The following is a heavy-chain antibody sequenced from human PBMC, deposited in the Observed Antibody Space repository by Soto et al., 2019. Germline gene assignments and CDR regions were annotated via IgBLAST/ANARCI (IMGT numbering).Heavy chain of an antibody. V-gene: IGHV4-39*01. CDR1: GGSISSSSYY. CDR2: IYYSGST. Sequence: SETLSLTCTVSGGSISSSSYYWGWIRQPPGKGLEWIGSIYYSGSTYYNPSLKSRVTISVDTSKNQFSLKLSSVTAADTAVYYCARHMKAGNDFWLFDPWGQGTLVTVSS. CDR3: ARHMKAGNDFWLFDP. D-gene: IGHD3-3*01. J-gene: IGHJ5*02.